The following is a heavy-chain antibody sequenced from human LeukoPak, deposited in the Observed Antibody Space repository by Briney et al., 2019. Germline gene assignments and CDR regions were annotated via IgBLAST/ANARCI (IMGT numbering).Heavy chain of an antibody. D-gene: IGHD2-2*01. V-gene: IGHV4-34*01. CDR2: INHSGST. J-gene: IGHJ2*01. Sequence: SETLSLTCAVYGGSFSGYYWSWIRQPPGKGLEWIGEINHSGSTNYNPSLKSRVTISVDTPKNQFSLKLSSVTAADTAVYYCARVRTRLYCSSTSCRYWYFDLWGRGTLVTVSS. CDR1: GGSFSGYY. CDR3: ARVRTRLYCSSTSCRYWYFDL.